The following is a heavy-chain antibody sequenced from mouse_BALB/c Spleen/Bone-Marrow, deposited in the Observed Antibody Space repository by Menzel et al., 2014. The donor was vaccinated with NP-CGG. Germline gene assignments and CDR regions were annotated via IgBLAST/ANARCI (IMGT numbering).Heavy chain of an antibody. Sequence: QVQLQQSGAELARPGASVKLSCKASGYTFTSYWMQWVKQRPGQGLEWIGAIYPGDGDTRYTQKFKGKATLTADKSSSTAYMQLSSLASEDSAVYYCARGDPFDYWGQGTTL. CDR3: ARGDPFDY. V-gene: IGHV1-87*01. J-gene: IGHJ2*01. CDR2: IYPGDGDT. CDR1: GYTFTSYW.